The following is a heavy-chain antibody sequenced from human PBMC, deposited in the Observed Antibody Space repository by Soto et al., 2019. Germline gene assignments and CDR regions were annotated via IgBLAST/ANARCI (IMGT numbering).Heavy chain of an antibody. J-gene: IGHJ5*02. V-gene: IGHV4-39*01. CDR1: GGSISNSLNY. D-gene: IGHD2-2*01. CDR3: ARQGRCGISSCLDVGSPYNYFNP. Sequence: SETLSLTCTVSGGSISNSLNYWGWIRQPPGKGLEWIGTIYYTGSTYYNPSLKSRVTISVDTSRNQFSLRLSSVTAADTAVYYCARQGRCGISSCLDVGSPYNYFNPWGQGTLVTVSS. CDR2: IYYTGST.